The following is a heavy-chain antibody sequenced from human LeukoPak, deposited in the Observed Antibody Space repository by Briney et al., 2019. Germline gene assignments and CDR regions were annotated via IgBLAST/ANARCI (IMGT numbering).Heavy chain of an antibody. Sequence: RSGGSLRLSCEASGFTFGDYGMSWVRQAPGKGLEWVSGLNWDGGTTGYADSVKGRFTISRDNAKNSLYLQMNSLRAEDTALYYCARAQTYGDYRLLLDYWGQGTLVTVSS. J-gene: IGHJ4*02. CDR2: LNWDGGTT. D-gene: IGHD4-17*01. CDR3: ARAQTYGDYRLLLDY. CDR1: GFTFGDYG. V-gene: IGHV3-20*04.